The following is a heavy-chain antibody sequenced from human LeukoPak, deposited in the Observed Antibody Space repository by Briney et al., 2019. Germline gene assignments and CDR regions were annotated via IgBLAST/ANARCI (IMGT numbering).Heavy chain of an antibody. V-gene: IGHV3-74*01. CDR2: ISSDGTNT. Sequence: GGSLRLSCAASGFTFSSSWMHWVRQVPGTGPVWVSRISSDGTNTYYADSVKGRFSISRDKAKKTLYLQMNSLRDEDTAIYYCARVYYYYYMDVWGKGTTVTVSS. CDR1: GFTFSSSW. J-gene: IGHJ6*03. CDR3: ARVYYYYYMDV.